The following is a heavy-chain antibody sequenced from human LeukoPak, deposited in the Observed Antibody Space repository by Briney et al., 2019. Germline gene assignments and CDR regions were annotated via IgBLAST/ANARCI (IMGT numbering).Heavy chain of an antibody. V-gene: IGHV3-23*01. D-gene: IGHD3-22*01. CDR1: GFTFSSYA. CDR3: ATSTHSYYYDSSGYLGDY. Sequence: GGSLRLSCAASGFTFSSYAMSWVRQAPGKGLEWVSAISGNGGARFYADSVKGRFTIFRDSSKQTLYLQMNSLRAEDTAVYYCATSTHSYYYDSSGYLGDYWGQGTLVTVSS. J-gene: IGHJ4*02. CDR2: ISGNGGAR.